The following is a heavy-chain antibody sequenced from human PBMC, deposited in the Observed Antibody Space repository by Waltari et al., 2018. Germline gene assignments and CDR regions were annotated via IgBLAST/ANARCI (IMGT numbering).Heavy chain of an antibody. J-gene: IGHJ5*02. CDR1: GVTFSRFA. CDR3: GKSRGPHDFWNWFDP. V-gene: IGHV3-23*04. Sequence: EGQLVESGGAWAQPGGSLRLACGASGVTFSRFALNWLRQAPGKGLEWVSGISSGGDTRYYAASVKGRFTISRDNRRGTVFLQMDSLRVDDTAVYYCGKSRGPHDFWNWFDPWGQGTLVTVSA. D-gene: IGHD3-3*01. CDR2: ISSGGDTR.